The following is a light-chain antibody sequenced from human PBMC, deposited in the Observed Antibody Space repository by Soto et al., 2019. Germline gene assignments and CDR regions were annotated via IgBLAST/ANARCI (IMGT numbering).Light chain of an antibody. CDR3: AGWDDSLSGYV. CDR2: SNN. J-gene: IGLJ1*01. V-gene: IGLV1-47*02. CDR1: RSNIGSDY. Sequence: QSVLTQPPSASGTPGQKVTISCSGRRSNIGSDYVYWFQQLPGTAPKLLIFSNNQRPSGVPDRFSGSKSGTSASLAISGLWSEDEADYYCAGWDDSLSGYVFGTGTKLTVL.